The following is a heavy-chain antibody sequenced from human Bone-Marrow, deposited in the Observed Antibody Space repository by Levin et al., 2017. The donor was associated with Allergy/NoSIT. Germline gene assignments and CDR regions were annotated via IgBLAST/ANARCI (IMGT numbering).Heavy chain of an antibody. D-gene: IGHD3-22*01. V-gene: IGHV3-23*01. Sequence: GGSLRLSCATSGFTFSTSVVSWVRQAPGKGLEWVSFIHNSDGRAFYADSVQGRFTITRDNSQNTLYLQMNNLRAEDTAVYYCAKFYYDTSGYYSHFDYWGQGTLVTVSS. CDR2: IHNSDGRA. CDR3: AKFYYDTSGYYSHFDY. J-gene: IGHJ4*02. CDR1: GFTFSTSV.